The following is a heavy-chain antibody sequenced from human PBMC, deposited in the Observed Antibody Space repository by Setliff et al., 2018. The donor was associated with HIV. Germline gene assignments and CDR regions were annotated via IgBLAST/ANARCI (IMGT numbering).Heavy chain of an antibody. CDR2: INHSGST. V-gene: IGHV4-34*01. Sequence: KPSETLSLTCAVYGGSFSDYYWSWIRQPPGKGLEWIGEINHSGSTNYNPSLKRRVTISVDTSKNQFSLKLNSVTAADTAVYYCARVRLELRQYWSDSWGQGSPVTVS. CDR3: ARVRLELRQYWSDS. D-gene: IGHD1-7*01. J-gene: IGHJ5*01. CDR1: GGSFSDYY.